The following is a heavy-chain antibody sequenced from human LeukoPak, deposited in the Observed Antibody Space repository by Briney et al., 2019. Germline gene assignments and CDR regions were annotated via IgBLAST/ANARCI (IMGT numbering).Heavy chain of an antibody. V-gene: IGHV1-18*01. J-gene: IGHJ6*02. CDR3: ARDDVGGTYYYYYGMDV. D-gene: IGHD2-15*01. CDR2: INAYNGNT. CDR1: GYTFTSYG. Sequence: ASVKVSCKASGYTFTSYGIFWVRQAPGQGLEWMGWINAYNGNTNYAQKLQGRLTMTTDTSTSTAYMELRSLRSDDTAVYYCARDDVGGTYYYYYGMDVWGQGTTVTVSS.